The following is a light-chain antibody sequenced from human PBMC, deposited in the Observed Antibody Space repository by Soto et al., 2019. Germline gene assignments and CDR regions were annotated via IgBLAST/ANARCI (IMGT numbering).Light chain of an antibody. CDR2: WAS. CDR3: QQYFDVPFT. Sequence: DIVMTQSPDSLAVSLGERATMNCKCSRSVLYKSNNKNHLAWYQQKPGQPPQLIIYWASTRESGVPERFSGSGSGTDLTLTISSLEAEDVAFYWCQQYFDVPFTFGGGTKVDI. J-gene: IGKJ4*01. V-gene: IGKV4-1*01. CDR1: RSVLYKSNNKNH.